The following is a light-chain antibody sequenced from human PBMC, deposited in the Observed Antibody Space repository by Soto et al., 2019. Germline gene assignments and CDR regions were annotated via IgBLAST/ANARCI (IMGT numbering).Light chain of an antibody. V-gene: IGKV1-5*03. CDR3: QHYKSYSEA. J-gene: IGKJ1*01. CDR2: KAS. Sequence: DLLMTQSPSTLSGSVGDRVTIXXRASQTISSWLAWYQQKPGKAPKLXIYKASTLKSGVPSRFSGSGSGTEFTLTISSLQPDDFATYYCQHYKSYSEAFGQGTKVDIK. CDR1: QTISSW.